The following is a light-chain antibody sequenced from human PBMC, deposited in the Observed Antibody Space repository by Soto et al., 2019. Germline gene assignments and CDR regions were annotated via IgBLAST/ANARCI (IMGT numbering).Light chain of an antibody. CDR3: MQATQSTWT. V-gene: IGKV2-24*01. J-gene: IGKJ1*01. CDR2: KVS. CDR1: QSLVHSDGNTY. Sequence: DIVMTQTPLSSPVTLGQAASISCRSSQSLVHSDGNTYLGWFHQRPGQPPRLLIYKVSDRFSGVPERLSGSGAGTDFTLTSRRGEAEDCGLYYCMQATQSTWTFGEGTKVEIK.